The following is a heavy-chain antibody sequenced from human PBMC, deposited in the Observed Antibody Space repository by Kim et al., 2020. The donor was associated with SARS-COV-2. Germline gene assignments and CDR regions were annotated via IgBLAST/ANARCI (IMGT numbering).Heavy chain of an antibody. Sequence: GGSLRLSCAASGFTFNNYSMSWVRQAPGKGLEWVSSIIGSGSNTNYADSVKGRFTISRDNSKNTLYLQMNSLRAEDTAIYYCATRGGPYSFDPWRQGTLVTVSS. D-gene: IGHD2-15*01. V-gene: IGHV3-23*01. CDR2: IIGSGSNT. J-gene: IGHJ5*02. CDR3: ATRGGPYSFDP. CDR1: GFTFNNYS.